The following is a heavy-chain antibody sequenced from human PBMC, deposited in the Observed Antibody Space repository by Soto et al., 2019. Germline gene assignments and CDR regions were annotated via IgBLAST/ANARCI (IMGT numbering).Heavy chain of an antibody. J-gene: IGHJ6*02. CDR3: AKDNYSSRGYGMDV. Sequence: GGSLRLSCAAPGFTFSSYAMSWVRQAPGKGLEWVSAISGSGGSTYYADSVKGRFTISRDNSKNTLYLQMNSLRAEDTAVYYCAKDNYSSRGYGMDVWGQGTTVTVSS. CDR1: GFTFSSYA. D-gene: IGHD6-13*01. V-gene: IGHV3-23*01. CDR2: ISGSGGST.